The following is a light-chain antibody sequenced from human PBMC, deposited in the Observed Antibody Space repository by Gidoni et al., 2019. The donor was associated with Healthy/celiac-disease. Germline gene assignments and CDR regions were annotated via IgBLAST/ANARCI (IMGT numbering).Light chain of an antibody. CDR1: QSVSSN. Sequence: DIVMTQSPATLSVSPGERATLSCRASQSVSSNLACYQQKPGQAPRLLVYGASTRATGIPARFSGSVSGTEFTLTISSLQSEDFAVYCCQQYNNWPPWGCTFGQXTKVEIK. V-gene: IGKV3-15*01. CDR3: QQYNNWPPWGCT. CDR2: GAS. J-gene: IGKJ1*01.